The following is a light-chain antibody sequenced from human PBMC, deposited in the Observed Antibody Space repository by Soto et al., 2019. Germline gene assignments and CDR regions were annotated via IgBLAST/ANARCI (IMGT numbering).Light chain of an antibody. V-gene: IGKV3-15*01. CDR1: QSVSSN. CDR2: GAS. CDR3: KQYNNWPSGT. J-gene: IGKJ1*01. Sequence: EIVMTQSPATLSVSPGERATLSCRASQSVSSNLAWYQQKPGQAPRLLIYGASTRATGIPARFSGSGSATEFTLPISSLQSEDFAVYYCKQYNNWPSGTFGQGTKVEIK.